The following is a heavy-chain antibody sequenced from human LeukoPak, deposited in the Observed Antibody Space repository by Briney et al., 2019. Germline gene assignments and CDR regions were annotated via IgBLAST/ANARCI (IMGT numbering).Heavy chain of an antibody. CDR1: GGSISSSSYY. V-gene: IGHV4-39*07. J-gene: IGHJ4*02. CDR3: ARDGMATVVTPNY. Sequence: SETLSLTCTVSGGSISSSSYYWGWIRQPPGKGLEWIGSIYHSGSTYYNSSLKSRVTISVDTSKNQFSLKLSSVIAADTAVYYCARDGMATVVTPNYWGQGTLVTVSS. CDR2: IYHSGST. D-gene: IGHD4-23*01.